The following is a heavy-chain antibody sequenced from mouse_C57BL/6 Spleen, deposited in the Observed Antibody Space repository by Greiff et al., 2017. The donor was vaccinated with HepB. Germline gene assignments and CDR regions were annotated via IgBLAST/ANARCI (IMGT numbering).Heavy chain of an antibody. CDR3: ARSQLRLQGYAMDY. D-gene: IGHD3-2*02. J-gene: IGHJ4*01. CDR2: IYPGDGDT. Sequence: QVQLQQSGPELVKPGASVKISCKASGYAFSSSWMNWVKQRPGKGLEWIGRIYPGDGDTNYNGKFKGKATLTADKSSSTAYMQLSSLTSEDSAVYFCARSQLRLQGYAMDYWGQGTSVTVSS. CDR1: GYAFSSSW. V-gene: IGHV1-82*01.